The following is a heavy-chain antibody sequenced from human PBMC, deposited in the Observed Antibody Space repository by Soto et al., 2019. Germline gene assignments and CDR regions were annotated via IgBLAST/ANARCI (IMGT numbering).Heavy chain of an antibody. CDR1: GFTVSSNY. V-gene: IGHV3-66*01. J-gene: IGHJ4*02. Sequence: EVQLVESGGGLVQPGGSLRLSCAASGFTVSSNYMSWVRQAPGKGLEWVSVIYSGGSTYYADSVKGRFTISRDNSENTLYLQMNSLRAEDTAVYYCARVHISYYFDYWGQGTLVTVSS. CDR2: IYSGGST. CDR3: ARVHISYYFDY.